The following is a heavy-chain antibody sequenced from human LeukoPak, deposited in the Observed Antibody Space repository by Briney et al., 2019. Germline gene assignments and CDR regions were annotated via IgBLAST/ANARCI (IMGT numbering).Heavy chain of an antibody. V-gene: IGHV4-30-4*08. CDR3: ARIKYYYDSSGYYPLFDY. Sequence: SETLSLTCTVSGGSISSGDYYGSWIRQPPGKGLEWIGYIYYSGSTYYNPSLKSRVTISVDTSKNQFSLKLSSVTAADTAVYYCARIKYYYDSSGYYPLFDYWGQGTLVTVSS. D-gene: IGHD3-22*01. J-gene: IGHJ4*02. CDR1: GGSISSGDYY. CDR2: IYYSGST.